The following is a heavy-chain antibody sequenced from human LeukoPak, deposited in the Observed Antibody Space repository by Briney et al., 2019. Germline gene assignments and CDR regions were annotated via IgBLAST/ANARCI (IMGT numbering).Heavy chain of an antibody. CDR3: ARGYCSSTSCYHAFDI. CDR2: ISSSSTYI. D-gene: IGHD2-2*01. Sequence: PGGSLRLSCAASGFTFSSYSMNWVRQAPGKGLEWVSSISSSSTYIYYADSLKGRFTISRDNAKNSLSLQMNSLRAEDTAVYYCARGYCSSTSCYHAFDIWGQGTMVTVSS. CDR1: GFTFSSYS. J-gene: IGHJ3*02. V-gene: IGHV3-21*01.